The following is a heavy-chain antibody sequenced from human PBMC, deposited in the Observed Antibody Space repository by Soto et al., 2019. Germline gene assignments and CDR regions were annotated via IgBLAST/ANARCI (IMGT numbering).Heavy chain of an antibody. D-gene: IGHD1-26*01. Sequence: GGCLRLYCAASGFTFSSYAMSWVRQAPGKGLEWVSAISGSGGSTYYADSVKGRFTISRDNSKNTLYLQMNSLRAEDTAVYYCAKGTVGANPNYFDYWGQGTLVTVS. J-gene: IGHJ4*02. CDR2: ISGSGGST. V-gene: IGHV3-23*01. CDR3: AKGTVGANPNYFDY. CDR1: GFTFSSYA.